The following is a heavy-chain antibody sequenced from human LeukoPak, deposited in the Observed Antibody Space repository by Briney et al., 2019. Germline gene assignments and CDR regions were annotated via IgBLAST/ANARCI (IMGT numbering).Heavy chain of an antibody. J-gene: IGHJ4*02. CDR1: GGSISSYY. CDR2: IYYSGST. Sequence: PSETLSLTCSVSGGSISSYYWGWIRQPPGKGLEWIGNIYYSGSTFYNPSLKSRVTISVDPSQEQFSLKLSSVTAADTAVYYCAREGWGYNDGRGSFDYWGQGTLVTVST. CDR3: AREGWGYNDGRGSFDY. D-gene: IGHD3-22*01. V-gene: IGHV4-39*02.